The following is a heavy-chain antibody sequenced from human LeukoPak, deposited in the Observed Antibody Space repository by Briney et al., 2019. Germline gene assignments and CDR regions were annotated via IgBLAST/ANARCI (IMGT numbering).Heavy chain of an antibody. Sequence: SQTLSLTCAVYARSFSGSYWSWIRQPPGKGLEWIGEINHSGSTNYNPSPKSRVTISVDTSKNQFSLKLTSVTAADTAVFYWARESGYYDVLTGYYEQNWFDRWGQGTLVSVSS. D-gene: IGHD3-9*01. J-gene: IGHJ5*02. CDR3: ARESGYYDVLTGYYEQNWFDR. CDR1: ARSFSGSY. V-gene: IGHV4-34*01. CDR2: INHSGST.